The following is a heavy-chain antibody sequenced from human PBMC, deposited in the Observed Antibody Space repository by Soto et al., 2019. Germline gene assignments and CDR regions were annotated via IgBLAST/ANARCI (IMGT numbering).Heavy chain of an antibody. J-gene: IGHJ4*01. CDR2: MNPDSGNS. D-gene: IGHD2-2*01. Sequence: QVHLVQSGAEVRKPGASVRVSCKTSGYTFTHFDIHWVRQATGQGLEWVGWMNPDSGNSGFTQLFQGRVSMTRNASMSTAYIEIHSLTSADTVIYYWARAYHMGPKFCGYGTVVTTSP. CDR1: GYTFTHFD. V-gene: IGHV1-8*01. CDR3: ARAYHMGPKF.